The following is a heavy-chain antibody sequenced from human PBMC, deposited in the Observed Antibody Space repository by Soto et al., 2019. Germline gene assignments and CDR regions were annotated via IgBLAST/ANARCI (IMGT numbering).Heavy chain of an antibody. CDR1: GFDFNSYA. Sequence: QVQLVESGGGVVQPGASLRVSCAASGFDFNSYAMHWVRQAPGKGLEWMGVISNDGSNVYYADFVKGRFTISRDRSKKSLFLQGDRLRGDDTGTYYCAKAILAATIGPYAMDVWGQGTTVTVSS. V-gene: IGHV3-30*18. J-gene: IGHJ6*02. D-gene: IGHD6-13*01. CDR2: ISNDGSNV. CDR3: AKAILAATIGPYAMDV.